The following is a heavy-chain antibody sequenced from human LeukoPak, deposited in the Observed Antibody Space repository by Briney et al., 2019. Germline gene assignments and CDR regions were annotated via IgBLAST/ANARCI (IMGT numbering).Heavy chain of an antibody. CDR2: SYAAGGT. Sequence: GGSLRLSCAASGFTFSSTYMSWVRQAPGKGLGWVSVSYAAGGTDYADSVKGRFTISRDNSKSTLYLQMSSLRAEDTAIYYCAKDPWNWGQGTLVTVSS. CDR1: GFTFSSTY. D-gene: IGHD3-3*01. CDR3: AKDPWN. J-gene: IGHJ4*02. V-gene: IGHV3-53*01.